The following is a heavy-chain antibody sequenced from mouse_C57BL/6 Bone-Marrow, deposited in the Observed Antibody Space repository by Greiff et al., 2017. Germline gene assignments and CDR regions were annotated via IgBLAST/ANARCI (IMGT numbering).Heavy chain of an antibody. Sequence: QVQLQQPGAELVKPGASVKLSCKASGYPFTSYWMHWVKQRPGRGLEWIGRIDPNSGGTKYNEKFKSKATLTVDKPSSTAYMQLSSRTSEDSAVYYCARSRWLLFNAMDYWGQGTSVTVSS. J-gene: IGHJ4*01. D-gene: IGHD2-3*01. V-gene: IGHV1-72*01. CDR1: GYPFTSYW. CDR3: ARSRWLLFNAMDY. CDR2: IDPNSGGT.